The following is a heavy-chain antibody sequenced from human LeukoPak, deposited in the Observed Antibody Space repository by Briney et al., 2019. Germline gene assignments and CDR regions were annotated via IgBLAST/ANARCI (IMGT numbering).Heavy chain of an antibody. J-gene: IGHJ4*02. Sequence: GGSLRLSCAASGFTFSSYAMHWVRQAPGKGLEWVAVISYDGSNKYYADSVKVRFTISRDNSKNTLYLQMNSLRAEDTAVYYCARDRGGYYYFDYWGQGTLVTVSS. CDR2: ISYDGSNK. CDR1: GFTFSSYA. D-gene: IGHD3-22*01. V-gene: IGHV3-30-3*01. CDR3: ARDRGGYYYFDY.